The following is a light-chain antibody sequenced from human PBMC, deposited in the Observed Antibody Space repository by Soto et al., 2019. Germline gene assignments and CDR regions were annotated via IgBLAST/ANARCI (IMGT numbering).Light chain of an antibody. V-gene: IGKV3-20*01. Sequence: EIEMTHSPATLSVSPGERATLSSRASESVRGKLAWYQQKPGQAPRLLIYGASSRATGIPDRFSGSGSGTDFTLTISRLEPEDFAVYYCQQYGSSPLTFGGGTKV. CDR2: GAS. CDR1: ESVRGK. CDR3: QQYGSSPLT. J-gene: IGKJ4*01.